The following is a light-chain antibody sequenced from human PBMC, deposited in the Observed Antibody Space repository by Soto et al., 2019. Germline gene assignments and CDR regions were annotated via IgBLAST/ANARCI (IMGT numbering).Light chain of an antibody. Sequence: EIVSTQSPGTLSLSPGERATLSCRASQSVSSSYLAWYQQKPGQAPRLLIYGASSRATGIPDRFSGSGSGTDFTLTISRLEPEDFAVYYCQQYGSSPPERTFGQGTKVDIK. V-gene: IGKV3-20*01. J-gene: IGKJ1*01. CDR2: GAS. CDR3: QQYGSSPPERT. CDR1: QSVSSSY.